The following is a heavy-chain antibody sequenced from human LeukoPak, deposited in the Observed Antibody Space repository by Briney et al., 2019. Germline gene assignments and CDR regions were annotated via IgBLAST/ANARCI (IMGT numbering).Heavy chain of an antibody. D-gene: IGHD5-18*01. J-gene: IGHJ4*02. CDR2: ISGSGGST. CDR1: GFTFNSYA. CDR3: AKDPQLWSFGY. V-gene: IGHV3-23*01. Sequence: GSLRLSCAASGFTFNSYAMSWVRQAPGKGLEWVSAISGSGGSTYYADSVKGRFTISRDNSKNTLYLQMNSLRAEDTAVYYCAKDPQLWSFGYWGQGTLVTVSS.